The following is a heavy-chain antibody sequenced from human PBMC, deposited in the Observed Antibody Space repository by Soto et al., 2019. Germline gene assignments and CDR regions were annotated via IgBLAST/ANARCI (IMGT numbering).Heavy chain of an antibody. CDR2: IYWDDDK. Sequence: QITLKESGPTLVKPTQTLTLTCTFSGFSLSTSGVGVGWIRQPPGKALEWLALIYWDDDKRYSPCLKSRLTITKDTSKNQVVLTMTNMDPVDTATYYCAHSLIPNWGSRGAFDYWGQGTLVTVSS. D-gene: IGHD7-27*01. J-gene: IGHJ4*02. CDR3: AHSLIPNWGSRGAFDY. CDR1: GFSLSTSGVG. V-gene: IGHV2-5*02.